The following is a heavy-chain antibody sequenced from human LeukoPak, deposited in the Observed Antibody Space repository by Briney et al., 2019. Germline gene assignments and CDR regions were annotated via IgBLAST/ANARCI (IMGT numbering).Heavy chain of an antibody. D-gene: IGHD3-22*01. Sequence: PGGSLTLTCSVSGFTFITYAMHWVRQAPGKGLEYVSAASSNGGSTYHADSVKGRLTISRDNTKNTVYLQMSSLRAEDTAVYYCARRPNYYRSKNYGMDVWGQGTTVTVSS. CDR1: GFTFITYA. V-gene: IGHV3-64D*09. J-gene: IGHJ6*02. CDR3: ARRPNYYRSKNYGMDV. CDR2: ASSNGGST.